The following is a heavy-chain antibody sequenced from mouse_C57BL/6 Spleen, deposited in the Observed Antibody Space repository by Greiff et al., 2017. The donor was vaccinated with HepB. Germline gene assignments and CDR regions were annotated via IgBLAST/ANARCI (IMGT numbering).Heavy chain of an antibody. Sequence: VQLQQSGPELVKPGASVKISCKASGYAFSSSWLHWVKQRPGKGLEWIGRIYPGDGGTNYNGKFKGKATLTADKSSSTAYMQLSSLTSEDSAVYFCARWGIYYDYAGYFDYWGQGTTLTVSS. D-gene: IGHD2-4*01. CDR2: IYPGDGGT. CDR1: GYAFSSSW. CDR3: ARWGIYYDYAGYFDY. V-gene: IGHV1-82*01. J-gene: IGHJ2*01.